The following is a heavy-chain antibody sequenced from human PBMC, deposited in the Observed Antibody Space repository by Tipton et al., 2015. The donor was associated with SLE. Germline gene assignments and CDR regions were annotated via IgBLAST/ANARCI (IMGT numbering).Heavy chain of an antibody. Sequence: VQLVQSGPEVKKPGESLKISCKGSGYSFTSYWIGWVRQMPGKGLEWMGIIYPGDSDTRYSPSFQGRVTISAAKSIGTAYLQWISLKASDTAMYYCARRYAATAPFDYWGQGTLVTVSS. J-gene: IGHJ4*02. CDR2: IYPGDSDT. CDR3: ARRYAATAPFDY. D-gene: IGHD6-25*01. CDR1: GYSFTSYW. V-gene: IGHV5-51*01.